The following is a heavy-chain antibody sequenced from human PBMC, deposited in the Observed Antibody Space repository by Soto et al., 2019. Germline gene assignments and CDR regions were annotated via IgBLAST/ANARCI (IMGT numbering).Heavy chain of an antibody. Sequence: QVQLVQSGAEVKKPGASVKVSCKASGYTFSSYGINWVRQAPGQGLEWMGCISAYNGNTNYPQRLQGRVTMTTDTYTSTAYMGLRSLSSDDTAVYYCARVGPPYYDSGGSYYRGDDYWGQGTLVTVSS. CDR2: ISAYNGNT. V-gene: IGHV1-18*01. CDR1: GYTFSSYG. CDR3: ARVGPPYYDSGGSYYRGDDY. D-gene: IGHD3-22*01. J-gene: IGHJ4*02.